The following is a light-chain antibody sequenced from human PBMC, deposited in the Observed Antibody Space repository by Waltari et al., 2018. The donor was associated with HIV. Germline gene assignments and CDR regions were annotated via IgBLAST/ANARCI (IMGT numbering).Light chain of an antibody. CDR1: SSDVGGNNY. V-gene: IGLV2-14*03. Sequence: QSALTQPASVSGSPGQSITISCAGTSSDVGGNNYVSLFQQHPGKAPKLILNDVTNRPPGVFSRFSGSKSGNTASLTISGRQAEYEADYYYTSYTNIRTWVFGGWTMLTVL. CDR3: TSYTNIRTWV. CDR2: DVT. J-gene: IGLJ3*02.